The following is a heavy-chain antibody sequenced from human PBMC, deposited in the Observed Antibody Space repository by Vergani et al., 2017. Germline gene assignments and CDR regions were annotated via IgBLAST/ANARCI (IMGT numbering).Heavy chain of an antibody. Sequence: EVHLVESGGGLVKPGGSLRLSCAASGFTFSYAWMSWVRQAPGKGLEWVGRIKSKTDGGTTDYAAPVKGRFTISRDNSKNTLYLQMNSLRAEDTAVYYCAKDSSLYCSSTSCYTSPPFDYWGQGTLVTVSS. D-gene: IGHD2-2*02. CDR3: AKDSSLYCSSTSCYTSPPFDY. CDR1: GFTFSYAW. V-gene: IGHV3-15*01. J-gene: IGHJ4*02. CDR2: IKSKTDGGTT.